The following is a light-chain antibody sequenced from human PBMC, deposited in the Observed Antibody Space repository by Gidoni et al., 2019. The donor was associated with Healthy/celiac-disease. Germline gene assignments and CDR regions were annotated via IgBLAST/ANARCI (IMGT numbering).Light chain of an antibody. Sequence: ELALTQSPCTRSLSPGERATLSCRASQSVSSSYLAWYQQKPGQAPRLLIYGASSKATGIPDRFSGSGSGTDYTRNISRLEPEDFAVYYCQQYGSSLYTFXQXTKLEIK. CDR3: QQYGSSLYT. V-gene: IGKV3-20*01. CDR2: GAS. J-gene: IGKJ2*01. CDR1: QSVSSSY.